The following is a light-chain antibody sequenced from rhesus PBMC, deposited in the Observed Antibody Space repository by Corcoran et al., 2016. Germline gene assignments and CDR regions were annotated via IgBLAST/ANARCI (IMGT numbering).Light chain of an antibody. J-gene: IGKJ4*01. CDR2: GGS. Sequence: DIVMTQTPLSLPVTPGEPASISCRSSQSLLHTDGYTYLDWYLQKPGQSPQLLIYGGSNRASGVPDRFSGRGSGTDFTLEISKVEAEDVGVYYCIQPTALPLTFGGGTKVEIK. CDR3: IQPTALPLT. V-gene: IGKV2-61*01. CDR1: QSLLHTDGYTY.